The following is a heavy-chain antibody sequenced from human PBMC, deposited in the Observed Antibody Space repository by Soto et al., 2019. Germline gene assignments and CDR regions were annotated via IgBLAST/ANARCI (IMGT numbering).Heavy chain of an antibody. J-gene: IGHJ2*01. D-gene: IGHD6-13*01. V-gene: IGHV3-30*18. CDR3: SKGIIADWYFDL. Sequence: QVQLVESGGGVVQPGRSLILSCAASGFTFSNYGMYWVRQAPGKGLEWVAVISFDGSNKYYADSVKGRVTISRDNSKNSLYLQMNSLRAEDTAVYYFSKGIIADWYFDLWGRGTMVPDSS. CDR2: ISFDGSNK. CDR1: GFTFSNYG.